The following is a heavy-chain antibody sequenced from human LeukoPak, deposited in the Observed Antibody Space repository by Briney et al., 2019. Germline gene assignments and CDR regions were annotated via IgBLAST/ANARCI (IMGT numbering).Heavy chain of an antibody. CDR1: GYSFTSYW. J-gene: IGHJ4*02. CDR2: IYPDDSDT. CDR3: ARRYDSSAYAVDY. Sequence: GESLKISCKGSGYSFTSYWIGWVRQMPGKGLEWMGIIYPDDSDTRYSPSFQGQVTISADKSISTAYLTWSSLKASDTAMYYCARRYDSSAYAVDYWGQGTLVTVSS. D-gene: IGHD3-22*01. V-gene: IGHV5-51*01.